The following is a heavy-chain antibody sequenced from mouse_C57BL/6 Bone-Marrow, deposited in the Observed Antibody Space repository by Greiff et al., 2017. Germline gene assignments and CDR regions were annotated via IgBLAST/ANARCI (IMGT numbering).Heavy chain of an antibody. Sequence: QVQLQQSGAELVKPGASVKMSCKASGYTFTSYWITWVKQRPGQGLEWIGDIYPTSGRTNYNEKFKGKAILTVDTSSNTAYMQLSSLTSEESAVFDGARSGPLGRGFDYWGQGTTLTVSA. CDR3: ARSGPLGRGFDY. J-gene: IGHJ2*01. CDR1: GYTFTSYW. CDR2: IYPTSGRT. D-gene: IGHD4-1*01. V-gene: IGHV1-55*01.